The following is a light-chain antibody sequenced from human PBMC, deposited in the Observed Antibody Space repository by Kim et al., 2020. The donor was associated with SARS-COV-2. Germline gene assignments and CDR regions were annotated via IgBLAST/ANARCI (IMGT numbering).Light chain of an antibody. CDR3: QQYDNY. CDR1: QSNSMW. V-gene: IGKV1-5*03. Sequence: STLSASVGDRVIITCRASQSNSMWLAWYQEKPGKGPKLLISKASSLQSGVPSRFSGSGSGTEFTLTISSLKPDDFGTYYCQQYDNYFGQGTKLEI. J-gene: IGKJ2*01. CDR2: KAS.